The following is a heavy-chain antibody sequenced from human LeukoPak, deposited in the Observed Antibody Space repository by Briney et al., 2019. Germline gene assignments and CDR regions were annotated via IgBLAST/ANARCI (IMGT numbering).Heavy chain of an antibody. D-gene: IGHD3-10*01. CDR2: ISGSGGST. J-gene: IGHJ4*02. CDR3: AKVAGSSWSNYSSDY. CDR1: GFTFSSYG. V-gene: IGHV3-23*01. Sequence: PGGSLRLSCAASGFTFSSYGMSWVRQAPGKGLEWVSAISGSGGSTYYADSVKGRFTISRDNSKNTLYLQMNSLRAEDTAVSYCAKVAGSSWSNYSSDYWGQGTLVTVSS.